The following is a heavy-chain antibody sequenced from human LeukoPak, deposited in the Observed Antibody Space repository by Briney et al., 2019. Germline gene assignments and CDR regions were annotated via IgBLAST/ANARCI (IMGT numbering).Heavy chain of an antibody. CDR2: INPNGGST. V-gene: IGHV1-46*01. D-gene: IGHD3-16*01. CDR3: ARESGVMAFDY. J-gene: IGHJ4*02. CDR1: GGTFSSYA. Sequence: ASVKVSCKASGGTFSSYAISWVRQAPGQGLEWMGIINPNGGSTSYAQKFQGRVTMTRDTSTSTVYMELSSLRSEDTAVYYCARESGVMAFDYWGQGTLVTVSS.